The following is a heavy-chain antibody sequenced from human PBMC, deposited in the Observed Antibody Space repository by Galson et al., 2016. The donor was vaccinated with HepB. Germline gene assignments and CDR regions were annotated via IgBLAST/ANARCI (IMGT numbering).Heavy chain of an antibody. CDR2: IANSGST. J-gene: IGHJ4*02. CDR1: GDSINIARYF. Sequence: SETLSLTCSVSGDSINIARYFWGWIRQSPTRGLEWIGTIANSGSTYYNPSLRSRVSISVDTSRNQFSLKLNSVTAADTALYYRVRDEYNISWYKYWGQGTLVTVSS. D-gene: IGHD6-13*01. CDR3: VRDEYNISWYKY. V-gene: IGHV4-39*02.